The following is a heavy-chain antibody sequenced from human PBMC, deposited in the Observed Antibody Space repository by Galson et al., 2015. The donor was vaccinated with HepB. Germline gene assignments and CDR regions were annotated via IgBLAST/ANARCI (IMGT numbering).Heavy chain of an antibody. Sequence: SLRLSCAASGFTFGDYAMSWFRQAPGKGLEWVGFIRSKAYGGTTEYAASVKGRFTISRDDSKSIAYLQMNSLKTEDTAVYYCTRRDYVGDPSFIDYWGQGTLVTVSS. CDR2: IRSKAYGGTT. CDR3: TRRDYVGDPSFIDY. J-gene: IGHJ4*02. V-gene: IGHV3-49*03. D-gene: IGHD3-10*01. CDR1: GFTFGDYA.